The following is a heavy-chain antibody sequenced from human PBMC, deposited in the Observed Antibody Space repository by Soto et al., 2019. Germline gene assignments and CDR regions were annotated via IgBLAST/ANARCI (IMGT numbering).Heavy chain of an antibody. CDR1: GLTFTNAW. V-gene: IGHV3-15*07. Sequence: EVQLVESGGGLVRPGGSLRLSCVASGLTFTNAWMNWVRQAPGKGLEWVGRIKNKFDGGATDYGAPVKGRFTISRDDSKNTLYLEMNSLKSEDTAVYYCAAAAGDTPHSDYWGQGTLVTVSS. CDR3: AAAAGDTPHSDY. J-gene: IGHJ4*02. CDR2: IKNKFDGGAT. D-gene: IGHD2-15*01.